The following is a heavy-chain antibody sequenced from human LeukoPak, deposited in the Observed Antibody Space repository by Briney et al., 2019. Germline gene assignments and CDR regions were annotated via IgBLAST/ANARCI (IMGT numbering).Heavy chain of an antibody. J-gene: IGHJ3*02. CDR1: GFTSSSYA. CDR2: ISYDGSNK. Sequence: GGSLRLSCAASGFTSSSYAMHWVRQAPGKGLEWVAVISYDGSNKYYAGSVKGRFTISRDNSKNTLYLQMNSLRAEDTAVYYCARDSGSGSYLPAAFDIWGQGTMVTVSS. V-gene: IGHV3-30*04. D-gene: IGHD1-26*01. CDR3: ARDSGSGSYLPAAFDI.